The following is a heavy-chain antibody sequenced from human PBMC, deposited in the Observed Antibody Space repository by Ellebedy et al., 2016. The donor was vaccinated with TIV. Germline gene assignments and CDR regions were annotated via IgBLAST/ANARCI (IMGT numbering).Heavy chain of an antibody. J-gene: IGHJ2*01. Sequence: ASVKVSXXASGYTFTSYGISWVRQAPGQGLEWMGWISAYNGNTNYTQKLQGRVTMTTDTSTSTAYMELRSLRSDDTAVYYCTTVPAALGPYWYFDLWGRGTLVTVSS. CDR3: TTVPAALGPYWYFDL. D-gene: IGHD2-2*01. CDR2: ISAYNGNT. V-gene: IGHV1-18*04. CDR1: GYTFTSYG.